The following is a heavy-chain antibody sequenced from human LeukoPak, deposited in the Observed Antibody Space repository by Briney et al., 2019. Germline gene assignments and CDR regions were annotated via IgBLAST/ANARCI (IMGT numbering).Heavy chain of an antibody. D-gene: IGHD6-6*01. CDR1: GGSMNTYY. Sequence: KPSETLSLTCNVSGGSMNTYYWSWIRQPPGKGLEWIGYIFYTGITNYNPSLKSRVTISVDTSGNQFSLKLTSVTAADTAVYYCARETSSSALEYWGQGTLVTVSS. V-gene: IGHV4-59*01. CDR3: ARETSSSALEY. CDR2: IFYTGIT. J-gene: IGHJ4*02.